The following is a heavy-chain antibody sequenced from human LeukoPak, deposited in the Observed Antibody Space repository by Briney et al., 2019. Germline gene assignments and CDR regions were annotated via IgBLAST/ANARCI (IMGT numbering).Heavy chain of an antibody. Sequence: GGSLRLSCAASGFTLSDYYMSWIRQAPGKGLEWVSYISSSGSTIYYADSVKGRFTISRDNAKNSLYLQMNSLKASDTAMYYCARAGPLTWRPNDAFDIWGQGTMVTVSS. J-gene: IGHJ3*02. V-gene: IGHV3-11*01. CDR1: GFTLSDYY. CDR2: ISSSGSTI. CDR3: ARAGPLTWRPNDAFDI.